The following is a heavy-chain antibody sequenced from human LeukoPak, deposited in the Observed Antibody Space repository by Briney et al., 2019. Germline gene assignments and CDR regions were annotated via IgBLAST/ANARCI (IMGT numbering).Heavy chain of an antibody. J-gene: IGHJ4*02. CDR3: AKERDTAMVTIDY. CDR1: GFTFSSYG. D-gene: IGHD5-18*01. V-gene: IGHV3-30*02. CDR2: IRYDGSNK. Sequence: GGSLRLSCAASGFTFSSYGMPWVRQAPGKGPEWVAFIRYDGSNKYYADSVKGRFTISRDNSKNTLYLQMNSLRAEDTAVYYCAKERDTAMVTIDYWGQGTLVTVSS.